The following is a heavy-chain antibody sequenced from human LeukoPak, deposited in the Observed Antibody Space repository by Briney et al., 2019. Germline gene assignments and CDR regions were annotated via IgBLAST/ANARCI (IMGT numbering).Heavy chain of an antibody. J-gene: IGHJ4*02. V-gene: IGHV3-23*01. CDR2: VSGSGGST. CDR1: GFSFSSYV. CDR3: ARAGSWSSRPYFDY. Sequence: GGSLRLSCAASGFSFSSYVMSWVRQAPGKGLEWVSAVSGSGGSTYSADSVKGRFTISRDNSKNMVYLQASSLRAEDTAVYYCARAGSWSSRPYFDYWGQGILVSVSS. D-gene: IGHD1-26*01.